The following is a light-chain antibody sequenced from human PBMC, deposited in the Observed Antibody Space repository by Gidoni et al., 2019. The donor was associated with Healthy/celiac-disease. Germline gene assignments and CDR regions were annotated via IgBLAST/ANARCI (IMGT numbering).Light chain of an antibody. CDR1: QRVSSY. J-gene: IGKJ5*01. CDR3: QQRSNWPPIT. CDR2: DAS. V-gene: IGKV3-11*01. Sequence: EIVLTQSPATLSLSPGERATLSCRASQRVSSYLAWYQQKPGQAPRLLIYDASNRATGIPARFSGSGSGTDFTLTISSLEPEDFAVYYRQQRSNWPPITFGQGTRLEI.